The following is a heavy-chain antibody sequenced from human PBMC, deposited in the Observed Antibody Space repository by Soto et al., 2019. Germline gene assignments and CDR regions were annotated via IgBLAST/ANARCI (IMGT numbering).Heavy chain of an antibody. CDR1: GGSISSGGYY. J-gene: IGHJ5*02. CDR3: AIRQYGSGSTLFDP. V-gene: IGHV4-31*03. CDR2: IYYSGST. Sequence: PSETLSLTCTVSGGSISSGGYYWSWIRQHPGKGLEWIGYIYYSGSTYYNPSLKSRVTISVDTSKNQFSLKLSSVTAADTSVYYCAIRQYGSGSTLFDPWGQGTLVTVSS. D-gene: IGHD3-10*01.